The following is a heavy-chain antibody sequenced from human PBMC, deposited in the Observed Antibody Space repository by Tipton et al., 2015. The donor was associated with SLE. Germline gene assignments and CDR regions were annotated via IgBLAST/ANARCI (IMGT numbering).Heavy chain of an antibody. CDR2: INHSGST. V-gene: IGHV4-34*01. CDR3: ARAGYDASGYFMNYFDY. CDR1: GGSFNGFY. D-gene: IGHD3-22*01. Sequence: LRLSCAVYGGSFNGFYWNWIRQSPGKGLEWIGEINHSGSTNYNPSIKSRVTISVDTSRNQFSLRLSSVTAADTAVYYCARAGYDASGYFMNYFDYWGQGALVTVSS. J-gene: IGHJ4*02.